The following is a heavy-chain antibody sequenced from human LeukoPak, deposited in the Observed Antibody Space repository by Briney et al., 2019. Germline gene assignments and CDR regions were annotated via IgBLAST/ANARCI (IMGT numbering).Heavy chain of an antibody. CDR2: IYASGNT. D-gene: IGHD6-6*01. CDR1: GGTISTYY. CDR3: AREYSSSSGKNAFDV. V-gene: IGHV4-4*07. Sequence: SETLSLTCTVSGGTISTYYWSLIRQPAGKGLEWIGRIYASGNTNYNPSLKSRVTMSLDTSKNQFSLRLTSVTAADTAVYYCAREYSSSSGKNAFDVWGQGTMVTVSS. J-gene: IGHJ3*01.